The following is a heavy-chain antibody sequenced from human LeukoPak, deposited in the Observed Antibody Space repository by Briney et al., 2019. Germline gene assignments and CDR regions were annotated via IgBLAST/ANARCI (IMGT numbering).Heavy chain of an antibody. V-gene: IGHV1-24*01. CDR3: ARAPPGMTMGPGDY. Sequence: ASVKVSCKVSGYTLTELSMHWVRQAPGKGLEWMGGFDPEDGETIYAQKFQGRVTMTEDTSTDTAYMELRRLKSDDTAVYYCARAPPGMTMGPGDYWGQGALVIVSS. CDR1: GYTLTELS. D-gene: IGHD6-13*01. CDR2: FDPEDGET. J-gene: IGHJ4*02.